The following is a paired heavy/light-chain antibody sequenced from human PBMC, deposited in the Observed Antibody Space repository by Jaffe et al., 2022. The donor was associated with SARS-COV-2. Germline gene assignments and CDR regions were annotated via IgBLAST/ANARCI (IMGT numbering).Light chain of an antibody. CDR1: QGISSW. J-gene: IGKJ5*01. CDR2: AAT. Sequence: DIQMTQSPSSVSASVGDKVTITCRANQGISSWLAWYQQTPGKAPKLLIYAATSLQSGVPSRFSGSASGTDFTLTISSLQPEDFATYYCQQAKSFPLTFGQGTRLEIK. CDR3: QQAKSFPLT. V-gene: IGKV1D-12*01.
Heavy chain of an antibody. CDR2: INAGTGNT. Sequence: QVQLVQSGAEVKKPGASVKISCKASGYTFTNYAIHWVRQAPGQRLEWMGWINAGTGNTKYSQKFQGRVTITRDTSASTAYMELSSLRSEDTAIYYCARDKSTTMAPYMDVWDKGTSVTVSS. CDR3: ARDKSTTMAPYMDV. J-gene: IGHJ6*03. V-gene: IGHV1-3*01. CDR1: GYTFTNYA. D-gene: IGHD3-10*01.